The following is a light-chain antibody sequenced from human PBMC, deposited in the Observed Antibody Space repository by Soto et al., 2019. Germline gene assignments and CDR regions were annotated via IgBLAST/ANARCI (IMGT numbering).Light chain of an antibody. Sequence: QPVLTQPPSVSGAPGQRVTISCTGLAVYDVHWYQHVPGAAPKLLIYVTDNRAPGVPDRFSGSKSGTSASLAITGLRAEDEADYYCAVWDNSLNGVAFGAGTKLTVL. J-gene: IGLJ2*01. CDR2: VTD. CDR1: LAVYD. V-gene: IGLV1-40*01. CDR3: AVWDNSLNGVA.